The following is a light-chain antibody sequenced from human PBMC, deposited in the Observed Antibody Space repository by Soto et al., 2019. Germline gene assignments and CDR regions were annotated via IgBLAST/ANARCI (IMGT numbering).Light chain of an antibody. Sequence: QSALTQPASVSGSTGQTITISCTDTGSGVGGYDEGTRYQQTPGKARNHMIDEVSNRPSGVSKRFSGSKSGNTASLTISGVQAEDEAEYGSSSYTSSSTPGVSGGGTKVTVL. CDR2: EVS. CDR1: GSGVGGYDE. J-gene: IGLJ3*02. CDR3: SSYTSSSTPGV. V-gene: IGLV2-14*01.